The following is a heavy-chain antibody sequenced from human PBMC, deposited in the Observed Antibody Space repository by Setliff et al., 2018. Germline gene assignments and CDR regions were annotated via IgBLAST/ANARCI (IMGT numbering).Heavy chain of an antibody. CDR3: VRGGSSVWAWYFDL. V-gene: IGHV4-59*01. Sequence: LSLTCSVSGGSISGYYWNWLRQTPGKGLEWVGHIYYNGDTKYNPSLQSRVTMSVDTSKNQFSLKLTSVTAADTAVYYCVRGGSSVWAWYFDLWGRGTLVSLL. CDR1: GGSISGYY. J-gene: IGHJ2*01. D-gene: IGHD3-16*01. CDR2: IYYNGDT.